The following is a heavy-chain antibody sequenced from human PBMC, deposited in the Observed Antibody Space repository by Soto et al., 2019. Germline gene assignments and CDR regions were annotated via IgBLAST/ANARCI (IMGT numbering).Heavy chain of an antibody. V-gene: IGHV6-1*01. CDR1: GDSVSSNSAA. D-gene: IGHD6-6*01. CDR2: TYYRSKWYN. J-gene: IGHJ6*02. Sequence: KQSQTLSLTCAISGDSVSSNSAAWNWIRQSPSRGLEWLGRTYYRSKWYNDYAVSVKSRITINPDTSKNQFSLQLNSVTPEDTAVYYCARVLIIAAPGPYYYYGMDVWGQGTTVTVSS. CDR3: ARVLIIAAPGPYYYYGMDV.